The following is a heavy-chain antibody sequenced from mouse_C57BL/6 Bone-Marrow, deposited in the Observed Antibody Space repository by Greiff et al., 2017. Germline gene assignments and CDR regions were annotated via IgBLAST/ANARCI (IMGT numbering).Heavy chain of an antibody. CDR1: GFSLTSYG. Sequence: VQLQASGPGLVAPSQSLSITCTVSGFSLTSYGVDWVRQSPGKGLEWLGVIWGVGSTNYNSALKSRLSISKDNSKSQVFLKMNSLQTDDTAMYYCASHITRDAMDYWGQGTSVTVSS. D-gene: IGHD1-1*01. J-gene: IGHJ4*01. V-gene: IGHV2-6*01. CDR2: IWGVGST. CDR3: ASHITRDAMDY.